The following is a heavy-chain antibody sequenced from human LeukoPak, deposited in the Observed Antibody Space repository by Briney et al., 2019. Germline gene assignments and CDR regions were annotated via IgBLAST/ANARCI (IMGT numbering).Heavy chain of an antibody. Sequence: GGSLRLSCAASGFTFSSYAMHWVRQAPGKGLEWVALISYDGSNQYYADSVKGRFTISRDNSKNTLYLQMNSLRAEDTAVYYCARGGRYYDSSGYLQYFDYWGQGTLVTVSS. J-gene: IGHJ4*02. CDR1: GFTFSSYA. CDR3: ARGGRYYDSSGYLQYFDY. V-gene: IGHV3-30-3*01. D-gene: IGHD3-22*01. CDR2: ISYDGSNQ.